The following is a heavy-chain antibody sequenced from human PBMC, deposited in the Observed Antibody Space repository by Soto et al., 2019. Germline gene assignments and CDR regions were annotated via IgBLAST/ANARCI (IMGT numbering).Heavy chain of an antibody. Sequence: SETLSLTCTVSGGSISTGDYYWSWIRQPPGKGLEWIGYIYYSGSTYYNPSLKSRVTISVDTSKNQFSLKLSSVTAADTAVYYCARERYYYDSSGYPDYWGQGTLVTVSS. J-gene: IGHJ4*02. CDR2: IYYSGST. CDR1: GGSISTGDYY. D-gene: IGHD3-22*01. V-gene: IGHV4-30-4*01. CDR3: ARERYYYDSSGYPDY.